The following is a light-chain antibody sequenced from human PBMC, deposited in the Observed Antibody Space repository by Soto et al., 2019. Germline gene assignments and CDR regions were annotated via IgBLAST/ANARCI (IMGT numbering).Light chain of an antibody. CDR1: QRVSSSH. CDR2: GAS. CDR3: QQYGRSHVK. V-gene: IGKV3-20*01. Sequence: EIVLTKYPGTLSLTPGERATLSCSASQRVSSSHLARYQQNPGHAPRLLICGASRMATGIQDWFSGSSSGTDFTLTISRMEPEVFAVYYFQQYGRSHVKFGQGTKVEIK. J-gene: IGKJ1*01.